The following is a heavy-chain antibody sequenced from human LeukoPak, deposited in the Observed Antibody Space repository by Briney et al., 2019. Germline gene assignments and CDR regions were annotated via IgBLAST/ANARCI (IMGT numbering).Heavy chain of an antibody. J-gene: IGHJ4*02. CDR2: IKQDGSEK. D-gene: IGHD2-2*01. CDR1: GFTFTSYW. V-gene: IGHV3-7*01. CDR3: ASGFGFDCSSTSCSYFDY. Sequence: PGGSLRLSCAASGFTFTSYWMSWVRQAPGKGLEWVANIKQDGSEKYSVDSVKVRFTISRDSAKNTVYLQLNSLRAEDTAVYYCASGFGFDCSSTSCSYFDYWGQGTLVTVSS.